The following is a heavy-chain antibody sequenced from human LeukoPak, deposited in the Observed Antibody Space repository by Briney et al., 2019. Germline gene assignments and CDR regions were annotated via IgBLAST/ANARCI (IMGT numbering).Heavy chain of an antibody. Sequence: PSETLSLTCTVSGGSISSYYWSWIRQPPGKGLEWIGYIYYSGSTNYNPSLKSRVTISVDTSKNQFSLKLSSVTAADTAVYYCARGDFHGRVYYYYYMDVWGKGTTVTVSS. CDR2: IYYSGST. CDR3: ARGDFHGRVYYYYYMDV. J-gene: IGHJ6*03. D-gene: IGHD3-3*01. V-gene: IGHV4-59*01. CDR1: GGSISSYY.